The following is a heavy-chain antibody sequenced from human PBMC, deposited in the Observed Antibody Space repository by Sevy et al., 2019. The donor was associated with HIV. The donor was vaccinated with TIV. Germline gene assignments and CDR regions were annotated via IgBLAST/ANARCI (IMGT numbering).Heavy chain of an antibody. CDR1: GFTFSRYW. D-gene: IGHD5-12*01. V-gene: IGHV3-7*01. J-gene: IGHJ4*02. CDR2: IKQDGSEK. CDR3: AREVEMATTYCDY. Sequence: GGSLRLSCAASGFTFSRYWMNWVRQAPGKGPEWVANIKQDGSEKYYVDSVKGRFTISRDNAKNSLYLQMNSLRAEDTAVYYCAREVEMATTYCDYWGQGTLVTVSS.